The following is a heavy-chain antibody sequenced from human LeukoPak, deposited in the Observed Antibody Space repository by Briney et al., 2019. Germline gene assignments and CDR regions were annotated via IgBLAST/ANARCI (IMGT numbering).Heavy chain of an antibody. CDR3: ARDQEKYSSSSGYFDL. V-gene: IGHV1-18*01. CDR1: GYTFNTYG. D-gene: IGHD6-6*01. J-gene: IGHJ2*01. CDR2: ISPYNGNT. Sequence: ASVKVSCKPSGYTFNTYGITWVRQAPGQGLEWMGWISPYNGNTNYAQKFQGRVTLTTDTSTSTAYMELSSLRSEDTAVYYCARDQEKYSSSSGYFDLWGRGTLVTVSS.